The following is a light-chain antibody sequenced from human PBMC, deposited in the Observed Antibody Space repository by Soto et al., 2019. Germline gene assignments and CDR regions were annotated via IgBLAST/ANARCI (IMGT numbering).Light chain of an antibody. CDR2: EVS. J-gene: IGLJ1*01. CDR3: SSYTSSSTPYV. Sequence: QSVLTQPASVSGSPGQSITISCTGTSSDVGAYNYVSWYQQHPGKAPKLMIHEVSKRPSGVSNRFSGSKSGNTASLTISGLQAVDEADYYCSSYTSSSTPYVFGTGTKLTVL. CDR1: SSDVGAYNY. V-gene: IGLV2-14*01.